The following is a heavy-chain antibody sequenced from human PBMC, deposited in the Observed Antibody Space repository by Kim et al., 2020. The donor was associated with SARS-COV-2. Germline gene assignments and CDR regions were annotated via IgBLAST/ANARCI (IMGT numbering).Heavy chain of an antibody. CDR2: ISYDGSNK. Sequence: GGSLRLSCAASGFTFSSYAMHWVRQAPGKGLEWVAVISYDGSNKYYADSVKGRFTISRDNSKNTLYLQMNSLRAEDTAVYYCARGTWFGVNFDYWGQGTLVTVSS. D-gene: IGHD3-10*01. CDR1: GFTFSSYA. J-gene: IGHJ4*02. CDR3: ARGTWFGVNFDY. V-gene: IGHV3-30-3*01.